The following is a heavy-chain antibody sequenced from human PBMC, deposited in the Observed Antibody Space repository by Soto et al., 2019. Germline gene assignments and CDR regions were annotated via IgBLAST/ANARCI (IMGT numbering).Heavy chain of an antibody. D-gene: IGHD5-12*01. CDR2: IIPIFGTA. CDR3: ARCLGGYNFYNWFDP. CDR1: GVTFSSYA. J-gene: IGHJ5*02. V-gene: IGHV1-69*13. Sequence: SVKVSCKASGVTFSSYAISWVRQAPGQGLEWMGGIIPIFGTANYAQKFQGRVTITADESTSTAYMELSSLRSEDTAVYYCARCLGGYNFYNWFDPWGQGTLVTVSS.